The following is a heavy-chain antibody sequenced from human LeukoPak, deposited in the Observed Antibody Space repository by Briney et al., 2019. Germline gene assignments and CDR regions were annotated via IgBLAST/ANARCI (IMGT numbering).Heavy chain of an antibody. J-gene: IGHJ4*02. CDR1: GFTFSSYS. D-gene: IGHD3-3*01. Sequence: PGGSLRLSCAASGFTFSSYSMNWVRQAPGKGLEWVSSISSSSSYIYYADSVKGRFTTSRDNAKNSLYLQMNSLRAEDTAVYYCARDRSATLETEFDYWGQGTLVTVSS. CDR3: ARDRSATLETEFDY. CDR2: ISSSSSYI. V-gene: IGHV3-21*01.